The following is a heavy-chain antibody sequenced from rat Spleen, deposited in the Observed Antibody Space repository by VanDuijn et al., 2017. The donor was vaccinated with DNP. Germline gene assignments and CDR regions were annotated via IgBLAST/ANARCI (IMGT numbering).Heavy chain of an antibody. D-gene: IGHD1-1*01. CDR2: IWTGGST. J-gene: IGHJ2*01. CDR3: ARDYDSGSFDY. Sequence: QVQLKESGPGLVQPSQTLSLTCTVSGFSLTSYNVHWVRQPTGKGLEWMGIIWTGGSTDYNSALKSRLSISRDTSKSQVFLKMNSLQTGDSATYYCARDYDSGSFDYWGQGVMVTVSS. CDR1: GFSLTSYN. V-gene: IGHV2-30*01.